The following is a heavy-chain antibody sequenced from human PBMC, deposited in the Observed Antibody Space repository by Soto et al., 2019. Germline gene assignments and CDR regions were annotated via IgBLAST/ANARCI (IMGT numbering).Heavy chain of an antibody. CDR2: INSDGSST. CDR3: AREGCSGGSCYYPDNWFDP. D-gene: IGHD2-15*01. Sequence: GGSLRLSCAASGFTFSSYWMHWVRQAPGKGLVWVSRINSDGSSTSYADSVKGRFTISRDNAKNTLYLQMNSLRAEDTAVYYCAREGCSGGSCYYPDNWFDPWGQGTLVTVSS. CDR1: GFTFSSYW. V-gene: IGHV3-74*01. J-gene: IGHJ5*02.